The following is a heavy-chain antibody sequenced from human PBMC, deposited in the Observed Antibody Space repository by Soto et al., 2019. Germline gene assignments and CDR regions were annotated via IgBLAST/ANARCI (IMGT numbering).Heavy chain of an antibody. Sequence: GGSLRLSCAASGFTFSSYGMHWVRQAPGKGLEWVAVISYDGSNKYYADSVKGRFTISRDNSKNTLYLQMNSLRAEDTAVYYCAKDPPCSGGSCFAYFDYWGQGTRVTVSS. CDR2: ISYDGSNK. J-gene: IGHJ4*02. D-gene: IGHD2-15*01. CDR3: AKDPPCSGGSCFAYFDY. V-gene: IGHV3-30*18. CDR1: GFTFSSYG.